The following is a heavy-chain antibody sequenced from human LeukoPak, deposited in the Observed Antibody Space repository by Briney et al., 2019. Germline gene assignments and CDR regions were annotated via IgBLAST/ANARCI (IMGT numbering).Heavy chain of an antibody. J-gene: IGHJ3*02. D-gene: IGHD2-2*01. CDR2: IYYSGST. CDR3: ARHDLLYCSSTSCYFDAFDI. CDR1: GGSISSSSYY. V-gene: IGHV4-39*01. Sequence: SETLSLTCTVSGGSISSSSYYWGWIRQPPGKGLEWIGSIYYSGSTYYNPSLKSRVTISVDTSKNQFSLKLSSVTAADTAVYYCARHDLLYCSSTSCYFDAFDIWGQGTMDTVSS.